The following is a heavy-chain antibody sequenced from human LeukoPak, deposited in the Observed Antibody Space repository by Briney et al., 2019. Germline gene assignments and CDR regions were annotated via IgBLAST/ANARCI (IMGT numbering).Heavy chain of an antibody. Sequence: GGSLRLSCAASGLTFSSYWVHWVRQAPGKGLVWVSRINSDGRSINYADSVKGRFTISRDNAKNTLYLQMNSLRVEDTAVYYCAKDVDSEGYFDYWGQGTLVTVS. D-gene: IGHD3-9*01. CDR1: GLTFSSYW. V-gene: IGHV3-74*01. CDR3: AKDVDSEGYFDY. J-gene: IGHJ4*02. CDR2: INSDGRSI.